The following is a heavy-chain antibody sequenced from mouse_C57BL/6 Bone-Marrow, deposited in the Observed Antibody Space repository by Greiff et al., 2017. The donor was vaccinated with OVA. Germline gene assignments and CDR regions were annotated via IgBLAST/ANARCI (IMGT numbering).Heavy chain of an antibody. Sequence: VQLQQSGAELAIPGASVKMSCKASGYTFTSYTMHWVKQRPGQGLEWIGYINPSSGYTKYNQKFKDKATLTADKSSSTAYMQLSSLTSEDSAVYYCAREDGNWFAYWGQGTLVTISA. J-gene: IGHJ3*01. CDR2: INPSSGYT. D-gene: IGHD2-1*01. CDR1: GYTFTSYT. CDR3: AREDGNWFAY. V-gene: IGHV1-4*01.